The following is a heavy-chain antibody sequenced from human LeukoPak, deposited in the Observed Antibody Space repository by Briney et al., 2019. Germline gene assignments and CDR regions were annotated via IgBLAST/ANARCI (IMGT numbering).Heavy chain of an antibody. CDR2: FNPNSGGT. CDR3: ARDSSSLGTFDI. V-gene: IGHV1-2*02. J-gene: IGHJ3*02. D-gene: IGHD1-14*01. CDR1: GSTFTVSY. Sequence: TSVKVSCKAAGSTFTVSYMYWVRQAPGQGLEWMGWFNPNSGGTNYQQNYQGRVTMTSATAISTAYMELSRLRSDDTAVYYCARDSSSLGTFDIWGQGTMVTVSS.